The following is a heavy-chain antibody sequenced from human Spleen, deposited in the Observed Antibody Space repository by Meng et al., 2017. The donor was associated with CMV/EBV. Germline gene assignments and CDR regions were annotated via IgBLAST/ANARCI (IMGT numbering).Heavy chain of an antibody. Sequence: FNSYAMHWVRQAPGKGLEWVAVISYDGSNKYYADSVKGRFTISRDNSKNTLYLQMNSLRPEDTAMYYCARDDTPYYDFWSGYYTNFDYWGQGTLVTVSS. V-gene: IGHV3-30*04. CDR3: ARDDTPYYDFWSGYYTNFDY. CDR1: FNSYA. J-gene: IGHJ4*02. CDR2: ISYDGSNK. D-gene: IGHD3-3*01.